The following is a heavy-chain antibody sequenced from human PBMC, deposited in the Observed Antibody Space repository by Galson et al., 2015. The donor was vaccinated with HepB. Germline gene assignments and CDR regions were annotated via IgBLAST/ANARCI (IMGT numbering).Heavy chain of an antibody. CDR1: GGSISRGDYY. CDR2: IYSSGST. J-gene: IGHJ4*02. Sequence: LSLTCAVSGGSISRGDYYWGWIRQPPGKGLEWIGYIYSSGSTYYNPSLKSRLTISMDTTNNQFSLKLTSVAAADTAVYYCVREELLSPNSILDSWGQGVLVTVSS. D-gene: IGHD2-21*02. CDR3: VREELLSPNSILDS. V-gene: IGHV4-30-4*01.